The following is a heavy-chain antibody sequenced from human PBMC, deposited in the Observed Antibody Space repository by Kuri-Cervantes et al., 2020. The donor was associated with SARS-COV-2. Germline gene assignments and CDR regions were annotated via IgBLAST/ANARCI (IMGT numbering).Heavy chain of an antibody. CDR3: ARDSSGYYSDWYYYYGMDV. V-gene: IGHV3-9*01. Sequence: SLRLSCAASGFTFDDYAMRWVRQAPGKGLEWVSGISWNSGSIGYADSVKGRSTISRDNAKNSLYLQMNSLRAEDTAVYYCARDSSGYYSDWYYYYGMDVWGQGTTVTVSS. CDR1: GFTFDDYA. J-gene: IGHJ6*02. D-gene: IGHD3-22*01. CDR2: ISWNSGSI.